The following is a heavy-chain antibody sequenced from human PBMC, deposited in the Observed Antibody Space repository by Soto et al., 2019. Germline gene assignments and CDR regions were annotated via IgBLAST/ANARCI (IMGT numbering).Heavy chain of an antibody. V-gene: IGHV6-1*01. CDR2: TYYRSKWNN. CDR1: GDSVSSNTAV. Sequence: SQTLSLTCAISGDSVSSNTAVWNWIRQSPSRGLEWLGRTYYRSKWNNDYAVSVKSRITINPDTSKNQFSLQLNSVTPEDTAVYFCARGRAGSGQFIFDYWGQGTLASVSS. J-gene: IGHJ4*02. CDR3: ARGRAGSGQFIFDY.